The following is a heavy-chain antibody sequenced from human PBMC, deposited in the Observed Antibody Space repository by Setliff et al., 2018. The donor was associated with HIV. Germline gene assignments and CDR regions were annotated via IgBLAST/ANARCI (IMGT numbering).Heavy chain of an antibody. CDR2: IQYSDSS. CDR1: GGSMSNYY. CDR3: ARSGYTSGFYWVFGAFGV. J-gene: IGHJ3*01. D-gene: IGHD3-22*01. Sequence: PSETLSLTCTVSGGSMSNYYWSWIRQPPGKGLEWIASIQYSDSSHYNPSLQSRVTISVGTSTKQFSLYLSSVNETDTAVYYCARSGYTSGFYWVFGAFGVWGQGKLVTVSS. V-gene: IGHV4-59*01.